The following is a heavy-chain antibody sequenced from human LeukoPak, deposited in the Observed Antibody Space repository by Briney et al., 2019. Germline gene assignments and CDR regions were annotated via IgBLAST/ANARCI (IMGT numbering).Heavy chain of an antibody. Sequence: SVKVSCKASGGTFSSYAISWVRQAPGQGLEWMGGIIPIFGTANYAQKFQGRVTITADKSTSTAYMELRSLRSDDTAVYYCARGRRITNGYFDYWGQGTLVTVSS. CDR3: ARGRRITNGYFDY. J-gene: IGHJ4*02. V-gene: IGHV1-69*06. D-gene: IGHD5-24*01. CDR2: IIPIFGTA. CDR1: GGTFSSYA.